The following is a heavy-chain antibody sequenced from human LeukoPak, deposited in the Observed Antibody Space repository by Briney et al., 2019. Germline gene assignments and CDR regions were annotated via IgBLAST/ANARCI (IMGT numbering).Heavy chain of an antibody. CDR2: IIPIFGTA. J-gene: IGHJ5*02. CDR1: GGTFSSYA. CDR3: AREKGSPGDFWSGPDH. V-gene: IGHV1-69*13. Sequence: SVKVSCKASGGTFSSYAISWVRQAPGQGLEWMGGIIPIFGTANYAQKFQGRVTITADESTSTAYMELSSLRSEDTAVYYCAREKGSPGDFWSGPDHWGQGTLVTVSS. D-gene: IGHD3-3*01.